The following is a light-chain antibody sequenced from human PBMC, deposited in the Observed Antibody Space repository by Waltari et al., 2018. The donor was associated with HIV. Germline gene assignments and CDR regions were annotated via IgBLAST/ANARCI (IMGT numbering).Light chain of an antibody. CDR1: EFKSQD. CDR2: KDI. J-gene: IGLJ2*01. Sequence: FELTHPSALLVSTGQTARITCTGEEFKSQDSDWYQQKPGQAPVLIIDKDIERPSGFPERFSGSSSGTTVTLTITGVQAEDEADYYCQTPDSSGSFVVFGGGTRVTVL. CDR3: QTPDSSGSFVV. V-gene: IGLV3-25*03.